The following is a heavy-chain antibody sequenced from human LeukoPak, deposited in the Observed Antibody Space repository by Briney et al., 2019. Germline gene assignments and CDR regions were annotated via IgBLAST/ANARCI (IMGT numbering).Heavy chain of an antibody. V-gene: IGHV4-4*02. J-gene: IGHJ4*02. CDR2: INHSGST. D-gene: IGHD4-17*01. CDR3: ARGGDYLFDS. CDR1: GGSISSSNW. Sequence: SETLSLTCAVSGGSISSSNWWSWVRQPPGKGLEWIGGINHSGSTNRNPSLKSRVTVSVDKSKNEFSLKLSSVTAADTAVYYCARGGDYLFDSWSQGTLVTVSS.